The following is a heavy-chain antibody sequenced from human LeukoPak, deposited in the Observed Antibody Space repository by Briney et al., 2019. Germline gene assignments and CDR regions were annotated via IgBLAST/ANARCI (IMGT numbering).Heavy chain of an antibody. Sequence: GGSLRLSCAASGFTFSSYEMNWVRQAPGKGLDWVSYISSSGSTIYYADSVKGRFTISRDNAKNSLYLQMNSLRAEDTAVYYCAGVEMATGPFDYWGQGTLVTVSS. D-gene: IGHD5-24*01. V-gene: IGHV3-48*03. J-gene: IGHJ4*02. CDR1: GFTFSSYE. CDR3: AGVEMATGPFDY. CDR2: ISSSGSTI.